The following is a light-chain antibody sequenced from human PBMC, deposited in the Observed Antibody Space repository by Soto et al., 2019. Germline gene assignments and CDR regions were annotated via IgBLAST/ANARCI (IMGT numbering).Light chain of an antibody. V-gene: IGLV2-14*03. Sequence: QSALTQPASVSGSPGQSITISCTGTASDVGAYDYVSWFQQHPGKAPKIIIFDVSNRPSGVSSRFSGSKSGNTASLTISGLQAEDEADYYCSSYAGGTTVFGGGTKVTVL. J-gene: IGLJ2*01. CDR2: DVS. CDR1: ASDVGAYDY. CDR3: SSYAGGTTV.